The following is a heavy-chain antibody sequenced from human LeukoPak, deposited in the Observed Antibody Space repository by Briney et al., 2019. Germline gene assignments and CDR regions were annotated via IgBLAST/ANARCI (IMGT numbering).Heavy chain of an antibody. D-gene: IGHD5-12*01. CDR1: AYSISSGYY. CDR2: IYHSGST. J-gene: IGHJ4*02. Sequence: SETLSLTCTVSAYSISSGYYWGWIRQPPGKGLEWIGSIYHSGSTYYNPSLKSRVTISVDTTKNQFSLKLSSVTAADTAVYYCARVNSGSFGYWGQGTLVTVSS. V-gene: IGHV4-38-2*02. CDR3: ARVNSGSFGY.